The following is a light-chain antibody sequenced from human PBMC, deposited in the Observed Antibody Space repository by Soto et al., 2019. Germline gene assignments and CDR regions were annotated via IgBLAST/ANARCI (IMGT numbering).Light chain of an antibody. V-gene: IGKV1-12*01. CDR3: QQANSFPLT. CDR2: SAS. CDR1: QGISRW. Sequence: DIQMTQFPSSMSASVGDRVTITCRASQGISRWLAWYHQKPGRAPNLLIYSASTLYSGVPSRFSGSGSGTDFTLTISSLQPEDFGTYYCQQANSFPLTFGPGTKVDMK. J-gene: IGKJ3*01.